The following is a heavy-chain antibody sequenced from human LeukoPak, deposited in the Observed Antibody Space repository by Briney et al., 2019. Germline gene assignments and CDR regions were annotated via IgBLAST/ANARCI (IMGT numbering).Heavy chain of an antibody. V-gene: IGHV3-9*03. CDR3: AKAAGLSSTSFYDY. Sequence: GRSLTLACAASGFTFGHYAVHWVRQAPGKGLESLSGISCNSVSRGYADSGKGRFIVSRANAKIPLYLQMNSLRAEDMALYYCAKAAGLSSTSFYDYWGQGTLVTVSP. J-gene: IGHJ4*02. CDR1: GFTFGHYA. D-gene: IGHD2-2*01. CDR2: ISCNSVSR.